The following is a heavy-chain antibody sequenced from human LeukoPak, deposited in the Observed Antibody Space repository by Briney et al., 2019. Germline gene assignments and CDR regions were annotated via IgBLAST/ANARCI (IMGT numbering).Heavy chain of an antibody. J-gene: IGHJ4*02. Sequence: GESLKISCKGSGYSFPNYWIGWVRQMPGKGLEWMGIIYPGDADTRYSPSFQGQVTISADKSINTAFLQLSSLKASDTAIYYCARHLSDITSCPNYWGPGTLVTVSS. CDR1: GYSFPNYW. V-gene: IGHV5-51*01. CDR3: ARHLSDITSCPNY. CDR2: IYPGDADT. D-gene: IGHD3-10*01.